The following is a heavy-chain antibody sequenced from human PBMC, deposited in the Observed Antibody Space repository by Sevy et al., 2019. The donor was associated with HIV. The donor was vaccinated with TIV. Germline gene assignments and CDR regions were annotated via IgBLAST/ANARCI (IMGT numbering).Heavy chain of an antibody. CDR3: ASDTYYYDSSGYYGDAFDS. V-gene: IGHV3-7*01. CDR1: GFTFSSYW. J-gene: IGHJ3*02. Sequence: GGSLRLSCAASGFTFSSYWMSWVRQAPGKGLEWVANIKQDGSEKYYVDSVKGRFAMSRDNAKNSLYLQMNSLRAEDTAVYYCASDTYYYDSSGYYGDAFDSWGQGTMVTVSS. CDR2: IKQDGSEK. D-gene: IGHD3-22*01.